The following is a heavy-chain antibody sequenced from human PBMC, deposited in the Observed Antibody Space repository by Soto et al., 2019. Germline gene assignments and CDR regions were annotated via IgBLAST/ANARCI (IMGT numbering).Heavy chain of an antibody. D-gene: IGHD1-1*01. CDR3: ARDPDDANERHVFYM. CDR1: GFTFSSYW. CDR2: TNGDGRST. Sequence: GGSLRLSCAASGFTFSSYWMHWVRQAPGKGLVWVSRTNGDGRSTDYADPVKGRFTISRDNAKNTLYLQMNSLRAEDTAVYYCARDPDDANERHVFYMWSQGTMVTVSS. V-gene: IGHV3-74*01. J-gene: IGHJ3*02.